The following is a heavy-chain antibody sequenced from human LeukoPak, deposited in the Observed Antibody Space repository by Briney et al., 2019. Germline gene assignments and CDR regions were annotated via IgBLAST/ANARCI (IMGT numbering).Heavy chain of an antibody. Sequence: NPSETLSLTCTVSGGSISSGDYYWSWIRQPPGKGLEWIGYIYYSGSTYYNPSLKSRVTISVDTSKNQFSLKLSSVTAADTAVYYCARAPFSYDFWSGYYTGRYFDYWGQGTLVTVSS. CDR1: GGSISSGDYY. V-gene: IGHV4-30-4*01. J-gene: IGHJ4*02. D-gene: IGHD3-3*01. CDR2: IYYSGST. CDR3: ARAPFSYDFWSGYYTGRYFDY.